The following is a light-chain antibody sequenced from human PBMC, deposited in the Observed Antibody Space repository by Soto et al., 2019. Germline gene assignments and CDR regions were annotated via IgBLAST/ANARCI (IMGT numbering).Light chain of an antibody. J-gene: IGLJ1*01. CDR3: SSYTTTNTLYV. Sequence: QSALTQPASVSGSPGQSITLPCTGTNSDVGGYNYVSWYQHHPGKAHKLMIYEVFNRPSGVSSRFSGYKSGSTASLTISGLQAEDEADYYCSSYTTTNTLYVFGTGTKVTVL. V-gene: IGLV2-14*01. CDR2: EVF. CDR1: NSDVGGYNY.